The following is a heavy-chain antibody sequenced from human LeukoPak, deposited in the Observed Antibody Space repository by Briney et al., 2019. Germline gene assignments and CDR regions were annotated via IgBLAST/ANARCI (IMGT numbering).Heavy chain of an antibody. CDR3: ARWYYFGSGNYYFPDDY. J-gene: IGHJ4*02. V-gene: IGHV1-18*01. CDR1: GYTFTSYG. CDR2: ISVYNGNT. Sequence: ASVKVSCKASGYTFTSYGLSWVRQAPGQGLEWMGWISVYNGNTNYAQKLQGRFTMTTDTSTSTAYMELRRLRSDDTAVYYCARWYYFGSGNYYFPDDYWGQGTPVTVSS. D-gene: IGHD3-10*01.